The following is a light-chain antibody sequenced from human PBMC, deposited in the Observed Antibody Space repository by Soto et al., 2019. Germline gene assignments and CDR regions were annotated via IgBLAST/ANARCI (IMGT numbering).Light chain of an antibody. CDR2: DAS. V-gene: IGKV1-5*01. Sequence: DIQMTQSPSTLSASLGDRVTITCRASQSISSWLAWYQQKPGKAPKVLIYDASSLQSGVPSRFSGSGSGTEFTLTITSLQPDDFATYYCLQYYTSWTFGKGTKVDIK. J-gene: IGKJ1*01. CDR3: LQYYTSWT. CDR1: QSISSW.